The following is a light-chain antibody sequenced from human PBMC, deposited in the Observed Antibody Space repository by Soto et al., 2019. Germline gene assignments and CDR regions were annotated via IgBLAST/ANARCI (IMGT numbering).Light chain of an antibody. Sequence: QSALTQPRSVSGSPGQSVTISCTGTSSDVGGDNYVSWYQQYAGKAPKLLIYDVANRPSGVPDRFSGSRSGNTASLTISGVRTEDEGDYYCCSSAGRNSWVFGGGTQLTVL. CDR1: SSDVGGDNY. CDR3: CSSAGRNSWV. J-gene: IGLJ3*02. V-gene: IGLV2-11*01. CDR2: DVA.